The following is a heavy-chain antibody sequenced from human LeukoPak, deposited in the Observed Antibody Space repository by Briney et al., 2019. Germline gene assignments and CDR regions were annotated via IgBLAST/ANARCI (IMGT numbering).Heavy chain of an antibody. CDR1: GGSINSYY. V-gene: IGHV4-59*12. CDR2: ISYHGNT. CDR3: ARAGSSGWYGEY. D-gene: IGHD6-19*01. J-gene: IGHJ4*02. Sequence: SETLSLTCSVSGGSINSYYWQWIRQPPGKGLEWIGYISYHGNTNYSPSLKSRLTMSVDTSKNQFSLNLMSVTAADTAVYYCARAGSSGWYGEYWGQGTLVTVSS.